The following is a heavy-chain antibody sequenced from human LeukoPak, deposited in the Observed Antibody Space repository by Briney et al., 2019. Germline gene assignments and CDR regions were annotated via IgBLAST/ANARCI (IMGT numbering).Heavy chain of an antibody. D-gene: IGHD5-24*01. CDR2: INSSGGPI. V-gene: IGHV3-11*01. J-gene: IGHJ4*02. Sequence: GGSLRRSCAASGFTFSNYYMSWIRQAPGKGLEWLSYINSSGGPIYYADSAKGRFTISRDNAKNSLFLQMNGLRAEDTAIYYCVRVKGGWLGEKTYDYVGQGTLVTVSP. CDR3: VRVKGGWLGEKTYDY. CDR1: GFTFSNYY.